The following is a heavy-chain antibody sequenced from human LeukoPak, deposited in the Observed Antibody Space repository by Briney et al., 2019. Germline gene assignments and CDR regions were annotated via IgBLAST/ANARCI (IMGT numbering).Heavy chain of an antibody. D-gene: IGHD3-10*01. J-gene: IGHJ4*02. CDR2: IDWNDDK. V-gene: IGHV2-70*01. CDR1: GFSLSTSAMC. Sequence: SGPALVKPTQTLTLTCTFSGFSLSTSAMCVSWIRQPRGKALEWLALIDWNDDKYYSTSLKTRLTISKGTSRNQVVLTMTNMDPVDTATYYCARTYYGSGNTNLPDFDYWGQGTLVTVSS. CDR3: ARTYYGSGNTNLPDFDY.